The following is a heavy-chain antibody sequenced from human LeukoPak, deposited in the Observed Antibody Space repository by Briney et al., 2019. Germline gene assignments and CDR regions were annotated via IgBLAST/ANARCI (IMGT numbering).Heavy chain of an antibody. CDR1: GGSISSYY. D-gene: IGHD3-10*01. J-gene: IGHJ4*02. V-gene: IGHV4-59*12. Sequence: SETLSLTCTVSGGSISSYYWSWIRQPPGKGLEWIGYIYYSGSTNYNPSLKSRVTISVDTSKNQFSLKLSSVTAADTAVYYCARGRLNPRGSGSYYLDYWGQGTLVTVSS. CDR3: ARGRLNPRGSGSYYLDY. CDR2: IYYSGST.